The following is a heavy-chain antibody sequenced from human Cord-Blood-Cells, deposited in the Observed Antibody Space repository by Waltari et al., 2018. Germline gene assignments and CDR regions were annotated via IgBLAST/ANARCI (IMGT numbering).Heavy chain of an antibody. CDR3: ARDKRPGNAFDI. CDR2: IIPIFGTA. Sequence: QVQLVQSGAEVKKPGSSVTVSCKASGGTFCSYAISWVRQAPGQGLEWMGGIIPIFGTANYAQKFQGRVTITADESTSTAYMELSSLRSEDTAVYYCARDKRPGNAFDIWGQGTMVTVSS. J-gene: IGHJ3*02. CDR1: GGTFCSYA. V-gene: IGHV1-69*01. D-gene: IGHD3-10*01.